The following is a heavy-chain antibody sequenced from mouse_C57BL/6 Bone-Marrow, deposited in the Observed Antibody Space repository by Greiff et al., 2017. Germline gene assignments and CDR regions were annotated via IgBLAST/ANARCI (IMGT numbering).Heavy chain of an antibody. CDR3: AREEHEAWFAY. J-gene: IGHJ3*01. CDR2: IDPSDSYT. V-gene: IGHV1-59*01. CDR1: GYTFTSDW. Sequence: QVQLQQPGAELVRPGTSVKLSCKASGYTFTSDWMHWVKQRPGQGLEWIGVIDPSDSYTNYNQKFKGKATLTVDTSSSTAYMQLSSLTSEDSAVYYCAREEHEAWFAYWGQGTLVTVSA.